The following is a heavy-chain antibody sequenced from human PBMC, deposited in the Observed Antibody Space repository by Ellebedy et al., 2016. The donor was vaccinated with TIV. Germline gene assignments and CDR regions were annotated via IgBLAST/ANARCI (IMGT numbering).Heavy chain of an antibody. Sequence: GESLKISCAASGLTVSSNYMSWVRQAPGEGLEWISIIYDGGNTYYASSVKGRFTISRDNSKNTLYLQMNSLRAEDTAVYYCANSPGGNWDFDYWGQGTLVTVS. J-gene: IGHJ4*02. CDR2: IYDGGNT. V-gene: IGHV3-53*05. D-gene: IGHD4-23*01. CDR1: GLTVSSNY. CDR3: ANSPGGNWDFDY.